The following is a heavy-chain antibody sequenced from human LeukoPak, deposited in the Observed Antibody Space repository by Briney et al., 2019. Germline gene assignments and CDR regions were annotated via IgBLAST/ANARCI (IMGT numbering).Heavy chain of an antibody. D-gene: IGHD5-18*01. CDR1: GFTFSSYA. Sequence: PGASLRLSCAASGFTFSSYAMSWVRQAPGKGLEWVSGIVNSGGSTYYAGSVKGRLTISRDNSKKTVYLQMSSLRGDDTAVYYCAKDRAGYSYGMFDSWGQGTLVTVSS. V-gene: IGHV3-23*01. CDR2: IVNSGGST. J-gene: IGHJ4*02. CDR3: AKDRAGYSYGMFDS.